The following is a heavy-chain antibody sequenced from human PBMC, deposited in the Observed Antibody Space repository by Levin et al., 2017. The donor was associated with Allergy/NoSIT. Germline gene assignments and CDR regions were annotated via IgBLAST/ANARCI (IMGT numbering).Heavy chain of an antibody. CDR3: ARDSEKSVDTPFVTALDS. CDR2: ITWNSGNI. Sequence: SLKISCAASGFRFDHYAMHWVRQGPAKGLEWVSSITWNSGNIVYAASLKGRCTIARDNAKNSLYLQMNGLTTEDTGLYFCARDSEKSVDTPFVTALDSWGQGTLVIVSS. J-gene: IGHJ4*02. V-gene: IGHV3-9*01. CDR1: GFRFDHYA. D-gene: IGHD5-18*01.